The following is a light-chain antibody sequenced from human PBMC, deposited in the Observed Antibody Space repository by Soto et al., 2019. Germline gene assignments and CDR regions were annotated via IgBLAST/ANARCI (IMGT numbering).Light chain of an antibody. CDR3: QLYGGSPIFS. CDR1: QHIASSY. Sequence: IVLTQSPGTLSLSPGERGTLSCRASQHIASSYLAWYQQKRGQPPRLLIYGASTRASGIPDRFSGSGSGTDFNLTISRLEPEDFAVYYCQLYGGSPIFSFGPGTKVYIK. J-gene: IGKJ3*01. CDR2: GAS. V-gene: IGKV3-20*01.